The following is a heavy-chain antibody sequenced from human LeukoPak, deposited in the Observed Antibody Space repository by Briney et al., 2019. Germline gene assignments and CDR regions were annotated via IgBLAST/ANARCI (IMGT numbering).Heavy chain of an antibody. D-gene: IGHD3-16*01. CDR2: IYHSGST. V-gene: IGHV4-59*12. Sequence: SETLSLTCTVSGASISKDYWAWIRQPPGKGLEWIGEIYHSGSTNYNPSLKSRVTISVDKSKNQFSLKLSSVTAADTAVYYCARDGTNYGFTDAFDIWGQGTMVTVSS. CDR3: ARDGTNYGFTDAFDI. J-gene: IGHJ3*02. CDR1: GASISKDY.